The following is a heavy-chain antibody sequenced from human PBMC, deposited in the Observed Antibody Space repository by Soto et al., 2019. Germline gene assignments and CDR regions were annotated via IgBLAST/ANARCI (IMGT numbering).Heavy chain of an antibody. J-gene: IGHJ3*02. CDR1: GGSISSGGYY. CDR2: IYSSGST. D-gene: IGHD3-22*01. V-gene: IGHV4-31*03. CDR3: VRDYDYDSSRNDAFDI. Sequence: QVQLQESGPGLVKTSLTLSLTCTVSGGSISSGGYYWSWIRHHPGKGLEWIGYIYSSGSTYYNPSLRSRVTISADMSKNQFSLKLSSVTAADTAVYYCVRDYDYDSSRNDAFDIWGQGTMVTVSS.